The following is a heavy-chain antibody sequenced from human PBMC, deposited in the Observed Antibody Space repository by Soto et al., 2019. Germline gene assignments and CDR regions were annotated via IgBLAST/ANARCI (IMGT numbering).Heavy chain of an antibody. CDR3: VRGCSGNSWGDYYYYMDV. D-gene: IGHD2-15*01. J-gene: IGHJ6*03. CDR1: GYTFTSYD. CDR2: MNPNSFNT. V-gene: IGHV1-8*01. Sequence: GASVKVSCKASGYTFTSYDINWVRQATGQGLEWMGWMNPNSFNTGYPQKFQGRVTMTRNTSISTAYMELSSLRSEDTAVYYCVRGCSGNSWGDYYYYMDVWGKGTTVTVSS.